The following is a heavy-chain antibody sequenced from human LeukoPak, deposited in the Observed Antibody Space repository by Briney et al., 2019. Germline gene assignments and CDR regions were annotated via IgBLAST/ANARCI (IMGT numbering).Heavy chain of an antibody. CDR1: GFTFSSYS. V-gene: IGHV3-21*01. CDR3: ARATRDGYNLGYYFDY. Sequence: NPGGSLRLSCAASGFTFSSYSMNWVRQAPGKGLEWVSSISSSSSYIYYADSVKGRFTISRDNAKNSLYLQMNSLRAEDTAVYYCARATRDGYNLGYYFDYWGQGTLVTVSS. J-gene: IGHJ4*02. CDR2: ISSSSSYI. D-gene: IGHD5-24*01.